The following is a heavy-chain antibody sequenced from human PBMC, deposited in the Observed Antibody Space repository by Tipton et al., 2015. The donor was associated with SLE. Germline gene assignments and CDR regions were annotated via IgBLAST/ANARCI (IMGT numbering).Heavy chain of an antibody. J-gene: IGHJ3*01. CDR3: ARDPSGTYYGHGLDV. V-gene: IGHV1-18*01. CDR1: GYSFTTYG. Sequence: QLVQSGVEVKKPGSSVKVSCKASGYSFTTYGISWVRQAPGQGLEWMGWISGKNGETDSAKKFEGRVTMTRDTSTTTAYMELRSLRSDDTAVYYCARDPSGTYYGHGLDVWGQGTMVIVSS. CDR2: ISGKNGET. D-gene: IGHD1-26*01.